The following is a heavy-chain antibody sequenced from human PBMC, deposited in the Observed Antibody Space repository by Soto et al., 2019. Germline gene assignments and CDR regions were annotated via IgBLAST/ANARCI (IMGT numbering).Heavy chain of an antibody. CDR3: AKDREGKNYYGMDV. J-gene: IGHJ6*02. Sequence: QVHLVESGGGVAQPGRSLRLSCAASGFTFSTYGMHWVRQAPGKGMEWVAVISDDGTKKNYVDSVKGRFTISRDNSKNTLYLQMNSLKAEDTALYYCAKDREGKNYYGMDVWGQGTTVTVSS. V-gene: IGHV3-30*18. CDR2: ISDDGTKK. CDR1: GFTFSTYG. D-gene: IGHD1-26*01.